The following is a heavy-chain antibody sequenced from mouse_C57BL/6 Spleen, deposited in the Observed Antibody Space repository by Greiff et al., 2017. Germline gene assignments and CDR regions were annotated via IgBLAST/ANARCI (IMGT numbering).Heavy chain of an antibody. V-gene: IGHV8-8*01. Sequence: QVTLKVSGPGILQPSQTLSLTCSFSGFSLSNFGMGVGWIRQPSGKGLEWLAHIWWDDDKYYNPALKSRHTSSKDTSKTPVFHKLANVDTADTTTYYCARIALHCYRKPHVYFDVWGTGTTVTVSS. CDR2: IWWDDDK. CDR1: GFSLSNFGMG. J-gene: IGHJ1*03. CDR3: ARIALHCYRKPHVYFDV. D-gene: IGHD2-12*01.